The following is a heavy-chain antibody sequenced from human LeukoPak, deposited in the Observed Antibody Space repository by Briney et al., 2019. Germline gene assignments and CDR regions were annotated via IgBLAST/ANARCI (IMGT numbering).Heavy chain of an antibody. CDR1: GFTFSSYS. CDR3: AGADLGYCSSTSCYAGAFDI. J-gene: IGHJ3*02. Sequence: RTGGSLRLSCAASGFTFSSYSMNWVRQAPGKGLEWVSYIRSSGSPIYYADSVEGRFTIPRDNAKNSLYLQMNNLRDEDTAVYYCAGADLGYCSSTSCYAGAFDIWGQGTMVTVSS. D-gene: IGHD2-2*01. V-gene: IGHV3-48*02. CDR2: IRSSGSPI.